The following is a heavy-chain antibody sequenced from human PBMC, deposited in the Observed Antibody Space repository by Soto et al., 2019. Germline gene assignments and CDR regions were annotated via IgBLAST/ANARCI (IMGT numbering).Heavy chain of an antibody. D-gene: IGHD6-13*01. CDR1: GGSISNYY. Sequence: SETLSLTCTVSGGSISNYYWTWIRQPPGKGLQWIGYIYYSGTTNYNPSLKSRVTISVDTSKNQFSLKLSSVTAADTAVYYCANLPWADSAGTSDPWGQGPLVTLSS. CDR3: ANLPWADSAGTSDP. V-gene: IGHV4-59*01. J-gene: IGHJ5*02. CDR2: IYYSGTT.